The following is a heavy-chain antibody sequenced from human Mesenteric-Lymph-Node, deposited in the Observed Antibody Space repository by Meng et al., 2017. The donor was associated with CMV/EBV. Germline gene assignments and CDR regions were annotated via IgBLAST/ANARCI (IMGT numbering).Heavy chain of an antibody. CDR1: GDYSNSGGYY. V-gene: IGHV4-30-4*08. Sequence: CTVSGDYSNSGGYYWSWIRQPTGKGLEWSGHTYYSGTTYYSPSLKSRVTILLDTSKNQFSLSLTSMTAADTAVYYCARTGGNWFDAWGQGTLVTVSS. CDR2: TYYSGTT. CDR3: ARTGGNWFDA. J-gene: IGHJ5*02. D-gene: IGHD2-15*01.